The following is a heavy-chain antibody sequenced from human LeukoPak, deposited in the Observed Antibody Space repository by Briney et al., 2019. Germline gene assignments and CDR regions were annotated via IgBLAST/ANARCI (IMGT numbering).Heavy chain of an antibody. Sequence: PSETLSLTCTVSGGSISSYYWSWIRQPPGKGLEWIGYIYYSGSTNYNPSLKSRVTISVDMSKNQFSLKLSSVTAADTAVYYCARDCSSTSCYGIWGQGTMVTVSS. V-gene: IGHV4-59*01. J-gene: IGHJ3*02. CDR3: ARDCSSTSCYGI. D-gene: IGHD2-2*01. CDR1: GGSISSYY. CDR2: IYYSGST.